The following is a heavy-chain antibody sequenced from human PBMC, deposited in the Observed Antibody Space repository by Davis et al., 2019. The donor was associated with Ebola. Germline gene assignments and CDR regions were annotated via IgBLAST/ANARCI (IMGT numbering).Heavy chain of an antibody. CDR2: INGGGTDS. V-gene: IGHV3-23*01. D-gene: IGHD1-7*01. CDR3: AKARGGGNWNYHLDY. CDR1: GFTFSHYA. J-gene: IGHJ4*02. Sequence: PGGSLRLSCTASGFTFSHYAMTWVRLAPGKGLEWVSAINGGGTDSYSTDSVKGRFIISRDNSKNVLSLQMNSLRAEDTAVYYCAKARGGGNWNYHLDYWGQGTLVTVSS.